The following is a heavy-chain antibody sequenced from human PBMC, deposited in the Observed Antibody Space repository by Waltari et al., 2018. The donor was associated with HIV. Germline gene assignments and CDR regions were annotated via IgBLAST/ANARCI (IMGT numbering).Heavy chain of an antibody. Sequence: QVQLQQWGAGLLKPSETLSLTCAVYGGSFSGYYWSWIRQPPGKGLEWIGEINHSGSTNYNPSLKSRVTISVDTSKNQFSLKLSSVTAADTAVYYCARGRGHVDTAMVTGYGMDVWGQGTTVTVSS. CDR2: INHSGST. D-gene: IGHD5-18*01. J-gene: IGHJ6*02. CDR1: GGSFSGYY. V-gene: IGHV4-34*01. CDR3: ARGRGHVDTAMVTGYGMDV.